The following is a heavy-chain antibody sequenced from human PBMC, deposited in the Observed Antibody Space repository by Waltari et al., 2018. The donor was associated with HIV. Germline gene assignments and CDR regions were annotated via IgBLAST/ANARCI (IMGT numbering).Heavy chain of an antibody. D-gene: IGHD3-3*01. CDR1: GFTFSSYA. Sequence: EMQLLESGGGLVQPGGSLRLSCAASGFTFSSYAMSWVRQAPGKGLEWVSSISGSGGSTYYADSVKGRFIISRDNSKNTLYLQMNSLRAEDTAVYSCAKDRIGDYVRWFDPWGQGTLVTVSS. CDR2: ISGSGGST. CDR3: AKDRIGDYVRWFDP. V-gene: IGHV3-23*01. J-gene: IGHJ5*02.